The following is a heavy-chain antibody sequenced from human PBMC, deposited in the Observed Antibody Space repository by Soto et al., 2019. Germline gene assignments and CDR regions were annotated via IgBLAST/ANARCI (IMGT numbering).Heavy chain of an antibody. V-gene: IGHV4-34*01. J-gene: IGHJ4*02. CDR2: INHSGST. CDR3: ARHKITGLFDY. D-gene: IGHD2-8*02. CDR1: GGSFSGYY. Sequence: QVQLQQWGAGLLKPSETLSLTCAVYGGSFSGYYWTWIRQPPGTGLEWIGEINHSGSTNYNPSLKSRIIKSVDTSKTQFSLKLTSVTAADSAVYSSARHKITGLFDYWCQGTLVTVSS.